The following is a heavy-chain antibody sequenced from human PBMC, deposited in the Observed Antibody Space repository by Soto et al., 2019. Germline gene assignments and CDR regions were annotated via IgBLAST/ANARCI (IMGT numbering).Heavy chain of an antibody. CDR1: GFSLSNARMG. J-gene: IGHJ4*02. V-gene: IGHV2-26*01. CDR3: ARIRVCFGELYFFDY. D-gene: IGHD3-10*01. Sequence: QVTLKESGPVLVKPTETLTLTYTVSGFSLSNARMGVSWIRQPPGKALEWLAHIFSNDEKSYSTSLKSRLTISKDTSKSQVVLTMTNMDPVDTATYYFARIRVCFGELYFFDYWGQGTLVTVSS. CDR2: IFSNDEK.